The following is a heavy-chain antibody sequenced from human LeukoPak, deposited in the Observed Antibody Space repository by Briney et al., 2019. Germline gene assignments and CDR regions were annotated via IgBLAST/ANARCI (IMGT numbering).Heavy chain of an antibody. D-gene: IGHD2-15*01. J-gene: IGHJ3*02. Sequence: GGSLRLSCAASGFTFSSYAMYWVRQAPGKGLEWVTIIWYDGSNKNYADSVKGRFTISRDNSKNTLYLQMNSLRAEDTAVYYCARGAYCSGGRCPGAFDIWGQGTMVTVSS. CDR3: ARGAYCSGGRCPGAFDI. V-gene: IGHV3-33*01. CDR1: GFTFSSYA. CDR2: IWYDGSNK.